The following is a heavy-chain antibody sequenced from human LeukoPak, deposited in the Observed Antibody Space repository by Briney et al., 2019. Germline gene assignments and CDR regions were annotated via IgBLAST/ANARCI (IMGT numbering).Heavy chain of an antibody. CDR3: ARDRIPYCSGGSCSNFDY. D-gene: IGHD2-15*01. V-gene: IGHV3-66*01. CDR2: IYSGGST. J-gene: IGHJ4*02. Sequence: PGGSLRLSCAASGFTVSSNYMSWVRQAPGKGLEWVSVIYSGGSTYYADSVKGRFTISRDNSKNTLYLQMNSLRAEDTAVYYCARDRIPYCSGGSCSNFDYWGQGTLVTVSS. CDR1: GFTVSSNY.